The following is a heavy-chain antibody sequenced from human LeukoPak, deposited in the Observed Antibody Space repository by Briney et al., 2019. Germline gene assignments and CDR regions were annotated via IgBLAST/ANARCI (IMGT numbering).Heavy chain of an antibody. CDR1: GFTFSGSA. CDR3: TRRYCSSTSCYDY. CDR2: IRSKANSYAT. D-gene: IGHD2-2*01. V-gene: IGHV3-73*01. J-gene: IGHJ4*02. Sequence: GGSLRLSCAASGFTFSGSAMHWVRQASGKGREWVGRIRSKANSYATAYAASVKGRFTISRDDSKNTAYLQMNSLKTEDTAVYYCTRRYCSSTSCYDYWGQGTLVTVSS.